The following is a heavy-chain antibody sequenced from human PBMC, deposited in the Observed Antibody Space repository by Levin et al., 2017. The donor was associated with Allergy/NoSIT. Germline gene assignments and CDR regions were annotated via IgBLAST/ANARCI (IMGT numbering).Heavy chain of an antibody. V-gene: IGHV4-59*01. CDR1: GGSISSYY. CDR2: VDYSGST. D-gene: IGHD3-10*01. J-gene: IGHJ6*02. Sequence: PSETLSLTCTVSGGSISSYYWTWIRQPPGKGLEWIGYVDYSGSTNYNPSLKSRVTISVDTSKNQFSLKLNSVTAADTAVYYCAREKRTGLGSYYNYGVDVWGQGTTVTVSS. CDR3: AREKRTGLGSYYNYGVDV.